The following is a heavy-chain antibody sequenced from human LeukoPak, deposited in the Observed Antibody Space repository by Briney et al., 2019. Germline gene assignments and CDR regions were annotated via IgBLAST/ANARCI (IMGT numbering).Heavy chain of an antibody. Sequence: GGSLRLSCAASGFTFSSYGMHWVRQAPGKGLEWVAVMWFDGSNIYYADSVKGRFTISRDNSKNTLYLQMDSLRAEDTAVYYCARDYSSSWLRFFDYWGQGTLVTVSS. D-gene: IGHD6-6*01. CDR2: MWFDGSNI. V-gene: IGHV3-33*01. CDR3: ARDYSSSWLRFFDY. J-gene: IGHJ4*02. CDR1: GFTFSSYG.